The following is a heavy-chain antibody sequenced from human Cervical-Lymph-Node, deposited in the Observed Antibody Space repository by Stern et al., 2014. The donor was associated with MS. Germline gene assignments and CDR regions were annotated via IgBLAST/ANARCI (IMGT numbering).Heavy chain of an antibody. V-gene: IGHV2-70*01. J-gene: IGHJ4*02. CDR1: GFSLSTSGMC. D-gene: IGHD1-26*01. CDR3: ARTRVGRGHYFDY. CDR2: NGWDEDK. Sequence: QVTLKESGPALVKPTQTLTLTCTFSGFSLSTSGMCVSWIRQPPGKDLEGLALNGWDEDKYYRTSLKSRLTISKENATHQDVPTMTNMDPVDTATYYCARTRVGRGHYFDYWGQGTLVTVSS.